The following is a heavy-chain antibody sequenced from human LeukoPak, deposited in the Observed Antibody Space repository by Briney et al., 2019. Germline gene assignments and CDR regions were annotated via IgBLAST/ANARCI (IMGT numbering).Heavy chain of an antibody. CDR3: ARDPELPYPRGDY. J-gene: IGHJ4*02. V-gene: IGHV3-30*03. CDR1: GFTLTSYG. Sequence: GTSLRLSCAASGFTLTSYGMHWVRQAPGKGLEWVAVISYEKNEEFYADSVKGRSTISRDSSKNTLYLQMNSLRAEDTAVYYCARDPELPYPRGDYWGQGTLVTVSS. D-gene: IGHD3-10*01. CDR2: ISYEKNEE.